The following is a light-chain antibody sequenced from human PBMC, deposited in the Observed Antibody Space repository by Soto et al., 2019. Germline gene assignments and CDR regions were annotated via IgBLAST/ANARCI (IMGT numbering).Light chain of an antibody. CDR3: QQCGRSPQIT. CDR1: QSVSSSY. Sequence: EIVLTQSPGTLSLSPGERATLSCRASQSVSSSYLGWYQQKPGQAPRLLIYSASNRATGIPDRFSGSGSGTDFSLTISRLGPEDFAVYYCQQCGRSPQITFGQGTRLKIK. J-gene: IGKJ5*01. V-gene: IGKV3-20*01. CDR2: SAS.